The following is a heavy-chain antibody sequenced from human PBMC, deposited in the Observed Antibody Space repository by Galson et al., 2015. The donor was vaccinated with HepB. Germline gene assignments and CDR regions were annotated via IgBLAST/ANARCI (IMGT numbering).Heavy chain of an antibody. Sequence: SLRLSCAASGFTFSRYAMTWVRQGPGKGLEWVSVIGGSGVTTYHADSVKGRFTISRDNAKNTLYLEMNSLRGEDTAIYFCAKVSHNLDYDVLTGYSSFDYWGQGTLVTVSS. V-gene: IGHV3-23*01. J-gene: IGHJ4*02. CDR3: AKVSHNLDYDVLTGYSSFDY. D-gene: IGHD3-9*01. CDR1: GFTFSRYA. CDR2: IGGSGVTT.